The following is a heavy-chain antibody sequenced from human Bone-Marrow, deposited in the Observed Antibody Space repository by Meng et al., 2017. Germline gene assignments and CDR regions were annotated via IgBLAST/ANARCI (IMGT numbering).Heavy chain of an antibody. CDR2: IYYSGST. Sequence: QVQVQECGPDLVKPSQTLSLTCTVSGGSIRSGGYYWSWIRQHPGKGLEWIGYIYYSGSTYYNPSLKSLVTISVDTSKNQFSLKLSSVTAADTAVYYCARTYYDFWSGYYYFDYWGQGTLVTVSS. CDR1: GGSIRSGGYY. CDR3: ARTYYDFWSGYYYFDY. V-gene: IGHV4-31*01. J-gene: IGHJ4*02. D-gene: IGHD3-3*01.